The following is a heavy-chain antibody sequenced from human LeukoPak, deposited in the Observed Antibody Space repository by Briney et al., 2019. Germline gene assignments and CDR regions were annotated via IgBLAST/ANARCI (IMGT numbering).Heavy chain of an antibody. D-gene: IGHD5-12*01. Sequence: TGGSLRPSCAASGFTFSGSAMHWVRQASGKGLEWVGRIRSKANSYATAYAASVKGRFTISRDDSKNTAYLQMNSLKTEDTAVYYCTRLGGYSGIFDYWGQGTLVTVSS. V-gene: IGHV3-73*01. CDR2: IRSKANSYAT. CDR3: TRLGGYSGIFDY. J-gene: IGHJ4*02. CDR1: GFTFSGSA.